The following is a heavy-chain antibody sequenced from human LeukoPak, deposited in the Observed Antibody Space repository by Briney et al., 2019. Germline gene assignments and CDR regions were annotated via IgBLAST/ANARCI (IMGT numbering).Heavy chain of an antibody. V-gene: IGHV1-2*02. CDR1: GYTFTGYY. CDR2: INPNSGGT. J-gene: IGHJ5*02. D-gene: IGHD3-22*01. CDR3: ARGRNPITMTGGQWFDP. Sequence: GASVKVSCKASGYTFTGYYMHWVRQAPGQGLEWMGWINPNSGGTNYAQKFQGRVTMTRDTSISTAYMELSRLRSDDTAVYYCARGRNPITMTGGQWFDPWGQGTLVTVSS.